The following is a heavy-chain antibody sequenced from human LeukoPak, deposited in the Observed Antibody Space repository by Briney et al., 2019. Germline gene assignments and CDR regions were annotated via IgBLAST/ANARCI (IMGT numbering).Heavy chain of an antibody. CDR2: ISSSSSYI. CDR3: ARANLDYGDYSGYFDY. CDR1: GFTFSSYS. J-gene: IGHJ4*02. V-gene: IGHV3-21*01. Sequence: GGSLRLSCAASGFTFSSYSMNWVRQAPGKGLEWVSSISSSSSYIYYADSVKGRFTISRDNAKNSLYLQMNSLRAEDTAVYYCARANLDYGDYSGYFDYWGQGTLVTVSS. D-gene: IGHD4-17*01.